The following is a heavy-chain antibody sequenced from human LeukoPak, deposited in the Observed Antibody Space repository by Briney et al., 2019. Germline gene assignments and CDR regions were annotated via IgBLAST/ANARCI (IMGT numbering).Heavy chain of an antibody. CDR2: IYTIGST. J-gene: IGHJ4*02. CDR3: ARAHVDTAHIDY. CDR1: GGSISSGSYY. Sequence: PSETLSLTCTVSGGSISSGSYYWSWLRQPAGKGLEWIGRIYTIGSTNYNPSLKSRVTISVDKSKNQFSLNLSSVTAADTAVYYCARAHVDTAHIDYWGQGTLVTVSS. D-gene: IGHD5-18*01. V-gene: IGHV4-61*02.